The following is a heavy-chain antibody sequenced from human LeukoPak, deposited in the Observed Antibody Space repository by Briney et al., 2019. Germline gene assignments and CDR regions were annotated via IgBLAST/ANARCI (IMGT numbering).Heavy chain of an antibody. CDR1: GYSISTGYY. V-gene: IGHV4-38-2*02. CDR3: ARHVRSSYYYDSSANIDY. Sequence: PSETLSLTCTVSGYSISTGYYWDWIRQPPGKGLEWIGTFYHGGSTYYNPSLKSRVTISVDTSKNQFSLNLTSVTAADTAVYYCARHVRSSYYYDSSANIDYWGQGTLVTVSS. D-gene: IGHD3-22*01. CDR2: FYHGGST. J-gene: IGHJ4*02.